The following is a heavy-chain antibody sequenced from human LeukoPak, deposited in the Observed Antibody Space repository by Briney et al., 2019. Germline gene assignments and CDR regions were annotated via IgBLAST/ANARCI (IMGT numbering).Heavy chain of an antibody. CDR2: TSSDGNK. V-gene: IGHV3-30*04. CDR3: ARERGIRALYFDN. D-gene: IGHD3-16*01. J-gene: IGHJ4*02. Sequence: GGSLRLSCAPSGFTFSSYTMHWVRQAPGKGLEWVALTSSDGNKYFADSVQGRFTISRDNSRNTVYLQLDSLRPDDTAVYYCARERGIRALYFDNWGQGTLVTVSS. CDR1: GFTFSSYT.